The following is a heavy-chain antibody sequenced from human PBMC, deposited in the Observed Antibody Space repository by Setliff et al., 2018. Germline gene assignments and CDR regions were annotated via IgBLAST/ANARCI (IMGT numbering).Heavy chain of an antibody. D-gene: IGHD4-4*01. V-gene: IGHV7-4-1*02. J-gene: IGHJ6*03. CDR2: INTNTGNP. Sequence: ASVKVSCKASSYTFSSYGISWVRQAPGQGLEWMGWINTNTGNPSYAQGFTGRFVFSLDTSFSTAYLQISSLKAEDTAVYYCARASRFGTTVYRGSYYMDVWGKGTTVTV. CDR1: SYTFSSYG. CDR3: ARASRFGTTVYRGSYYMDV.